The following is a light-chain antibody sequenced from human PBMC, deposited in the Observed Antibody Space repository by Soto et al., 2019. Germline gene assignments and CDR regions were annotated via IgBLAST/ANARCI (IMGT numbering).Light chain of an antibody. CDR3: SSYAGSNNPSV. V-gene: IGLV2-8*01. CDR2: EVT. CDR1: SGDIGGYDY. Sequence: QSALTQPPSASGSPGQSVTISCTGTSGDIGGYDYVSWYQQHPGKAPKLMIYEVTKRPLGVPDRFFGSKSGNTAALPVSGLLAEDEADDYCSSYAGSNNPSVFGTGTKVTVL. J-gene: IGLJ1*01.